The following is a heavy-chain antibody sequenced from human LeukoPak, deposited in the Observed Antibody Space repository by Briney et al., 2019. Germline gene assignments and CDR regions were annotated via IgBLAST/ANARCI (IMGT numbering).Heavy chain of an antibody. Sequence: GGSLRLSCAASGFTFSSYSMNWVRQAPGKGLEWVSYISSSSSTIYYADSVKGRFTISRDNSKNTLYLQMNNLRAEDTAVYYCAKQAHCSGGSCPFDYWGQGTLVTVSS. CDR3: AKQAHCSGGSCPFDY. CDR2: ISSSSSTI. J-gene: IGHJ4*02. D-gene: IGHD2-15*01. CDR1: GFTFSSYS. V-gene: IGHV3-48*01.